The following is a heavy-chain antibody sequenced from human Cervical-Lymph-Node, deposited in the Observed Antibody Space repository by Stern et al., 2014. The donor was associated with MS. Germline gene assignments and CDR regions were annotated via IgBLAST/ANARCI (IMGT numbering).Heavy chain of an antibody. CDR2: ISSDGRDK. Sequence: QVQLVESGGGVVQPGRSLRLSCAASGFTFSYHAMHWVRQAPGRGLEWVALISSDGRDKNDADSVKGRFTISRDNSRNTLYLQMNSLRVDDTAVYYCARGGAVTTSDYYLDYWGQGILVTVSS. J-gene: IGHJ4*02. CDR3: ARGGAVTTSDYYLDY. V-gene: IGHV3-30*01. D-gene: IGHD4-17*01. CDR1: GFTFSYHA.